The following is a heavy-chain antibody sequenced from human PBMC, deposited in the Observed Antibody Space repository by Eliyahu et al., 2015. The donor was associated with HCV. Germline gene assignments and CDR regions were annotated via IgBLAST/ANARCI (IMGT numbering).Heavy chain of an antibody. Sequence: QVQLVESGGGVVQPGRSLRLSCAASGFTFSSYGMHWVRQAPGKGLEWVAVISYDGSNKYYADSVKGRFTISRDNSKNTLYLQMNSLRAEDTAVYYCAKGGWFGEPYAPDYWGQGTLVTVSS. D-gene: IGHD3-10*01. CDR3: AKGGWFGEPYAPDY. CDR1: GFTFSSYG. CDR2: ISYDGSNK. J-gene: IGHJ4*02. V-gene: IGHV3-30*18.